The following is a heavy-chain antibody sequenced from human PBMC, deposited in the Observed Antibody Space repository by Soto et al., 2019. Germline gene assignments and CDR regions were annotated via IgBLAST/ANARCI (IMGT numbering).Heavy chain of an antibody. D-gene: IGHD3-3*01. V-gene: IGHV3-7*03. CDR3: ARERDFWSGSYYFDY. CDR1: GFTFSSYW. Sequence: PGGSLRLSCAASGFTFSSYWMSWVRQAPGKGLEWVANIKQDGSEKYYVDSVKGRFTISRDNAKNSLYLQMNSLRAEDTAVYYCARERDFWSGSYYFDYWGQGTLVTVSS. CDR2: IKQDGSEK. J-gene: IGHJ4*02.